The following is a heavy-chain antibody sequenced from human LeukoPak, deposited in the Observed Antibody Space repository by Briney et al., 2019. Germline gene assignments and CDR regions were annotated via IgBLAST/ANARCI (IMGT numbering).Heavy chain of an antibody. CDR2: ISYDGSNK. D-gene: IGHD2-2*01. CDR1: GFTFSSYG. CDR3: ARESGEDIVVVPAALDY. V-gene: IGHV3-30*03. J-gene: IGHJ4*02. Sequence: GGSLRLSCAASGFTFSSYGMHWVRQAPGKGLEWVAVISYDGSNKYYADSVKGRFTISRDNSKNTLYLQMNSLRAEDTAVYYCARESGEDIVVVPAALDYWGQGTLVTVSS.